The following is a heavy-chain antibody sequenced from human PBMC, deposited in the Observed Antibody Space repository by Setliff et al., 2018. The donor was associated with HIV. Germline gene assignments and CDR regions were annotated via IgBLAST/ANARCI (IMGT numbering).Heavy chain of an antibody. J-gene: IGHJ4*02. Sequence: ASVKVSCKASGGTFTSYYMHWVRQAPGQGLEWMGIINPSGGSTSYAQKFQGRVTMTRDTSTSTVYMELSSLRSEDTAVYYCARAPLAIVGATTIDYWGQGTLVTVSS. D-gene: IGHD1-26*01. CDR2: INPSGGST. V-gene: IGHV1-46*01. CDR1: GGTFTSYY. CDR3: ARAPLAIVGATTIDY.